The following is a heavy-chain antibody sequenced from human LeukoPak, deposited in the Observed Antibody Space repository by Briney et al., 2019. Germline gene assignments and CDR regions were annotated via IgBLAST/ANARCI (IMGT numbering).Heavy chain of an antibody. J-gene: IGHJ4*02. CDR1: GYMFTGYY. Sequence: ASVKVSCKASGYMFTGYYIHWMKEAPGQGLEWMGWINPYNGGTDYAQEFRGRVTMTRDTSISTVYMELSSLKSDDTAVYFCARRLSTRSHADAHYFDAWGQGTPVTVS. CDR3: ARRLSTRSHADAHYFDA. CDR2: INPYNGGT. V-gene: IGHV1-2*02. D-gene: IGHD1-1*01.